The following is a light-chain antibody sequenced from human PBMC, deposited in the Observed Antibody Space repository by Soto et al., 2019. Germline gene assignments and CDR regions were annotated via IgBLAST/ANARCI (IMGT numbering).Light chain of an antibody. CDR1: QGIKKC. Sequence: DIQMTQSPSSLSASVGDRITIACQASQGIKKCLNRYQQKPGKAPKLLIYEASNLQTGVPSRFSGSGSERRFTFTISSLQPEDIATYYCRQCDDFITFGGGTRIE. J-gene: IGKJ4*01. V-gene: IGKV1-33*01. CDR3: RQCDDFIT. CDR2: EAS.